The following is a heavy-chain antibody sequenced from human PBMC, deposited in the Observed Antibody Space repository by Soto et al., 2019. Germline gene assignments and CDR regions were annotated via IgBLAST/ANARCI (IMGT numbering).Heavy chain of an antibody. D-gene: IGHD3-10*01. J-gene: IGHJ4*02. Sequence: GGSLRLSCAASGFTLGRYGMSWVRQAPGKGLEWVSAVSPNGQGIYYADSVRGRFTISRDFSKNTVFLHMDSLRAEDTAVYYCAKDRDYPRDYFNYWGQGTMVTVYS. V-gene: IGHV3-23*01. CDR1: GFTLGRYG. CDR2: VSPNGQGI. CDR3: AKDRDYPRDYFNY.